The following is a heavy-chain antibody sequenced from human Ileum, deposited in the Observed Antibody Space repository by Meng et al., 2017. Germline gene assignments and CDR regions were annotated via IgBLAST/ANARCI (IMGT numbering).Heavy chain of an antibody. J-gene: IGHJ1*01. V-gene: IGHV4-34*01. Sequence: QVQLQQWGAGLLKPSETLSLTGGGYGGSLNGDYCTWIRQPPGEGLEWIGEIHHSGSITYNPSLESRVTISMDTSKKQFSLKLHSVTAADTAVYYCARGDIAARCQHWGQGTLVTVSS. CDR3: ARGDIAARCQH. CDR1: GGSLNGDY. CDR2: IHHSGSI. D-gene: IGHD6-6*01.